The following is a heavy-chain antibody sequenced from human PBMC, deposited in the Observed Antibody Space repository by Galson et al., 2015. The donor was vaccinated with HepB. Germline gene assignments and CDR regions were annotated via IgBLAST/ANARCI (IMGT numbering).Heavy chain of an antibody. V-gene: IGHV4-28*01. CDR1: GYSISSSNW. D-gene: IGHD6-19*01. J-gene: IGHJ2*01. CDR3: ARAGSYWYFDL. CDR2: IYYSGRT. Sequence: ETLSLTCAVSGYSISSSNWWGWIRQPPGKGLEWIGYIYYSGRTYYNPSLKSRVTMSVDTSKNQFSLKLSSVTAVDTAVYYCARAGSYWYFDLWGRGTLVTVSS.